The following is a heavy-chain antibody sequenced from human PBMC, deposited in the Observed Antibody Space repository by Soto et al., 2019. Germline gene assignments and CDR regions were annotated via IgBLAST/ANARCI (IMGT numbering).Heavy chain of an antibody. V-gene: IGHV4-30-4*01. J-gene: IGHJ5*02. CDR3: ARDIPSSGGYDNWLDP. D-gene: IGHD5-12*01. Sequence: QVQLQESGPGLVKPSETLSLTCTVSGGSISRDDYYWSWIRQPPGKGLEWIGYIYHSGTTYYNPSLKSRITMSVDTSKNQFSLSLTSVTAEDTAVYFCARDIPSSGGYDNWLDPWGQGTLVTVSS. CDR1: GGSISRDDYY. CDR2: IYHSGTT.